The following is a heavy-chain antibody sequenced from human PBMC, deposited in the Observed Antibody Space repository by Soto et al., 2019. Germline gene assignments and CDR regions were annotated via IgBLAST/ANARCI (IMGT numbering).Heavy chain of an antibody. D-gene: IGHD6-13*01. V-gene: IGHV3-33*01. Sequence: QVQLVESGGGVVQPGRSLRLSCAASGFTFSSYGMHWVRQAPGKGLEWVAVIWYDGSNKYYADSVKGRFTISRDNSKNTLYLQMNSLRAEDTAVYYGARGSSSWQIDYWGQGTLVTVSS. J-gene: IGHJ4*02. CDR1: GFTFSSYG. CDR3: ARGSSSWQIDY. CDR2: IWYDGSNK.